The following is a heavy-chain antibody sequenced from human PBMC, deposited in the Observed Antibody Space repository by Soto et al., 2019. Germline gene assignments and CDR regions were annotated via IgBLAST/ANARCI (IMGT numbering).Heavy chain of an antibody. Sequence: QVQLVQSGGEVKKPGASVKVSCKTSGYTFTSHGITWVRQAPGQGLEWMGWISTYNGNTDYAQKLQGRDTLTTDTSTSTAYMELRSLRSDDTAVYYCARLMVAGKYYYYGMDVWGQGTTVTVSS. J-gene: IGHJ6*02. CDR2: ISTYNGNT. D-gene: IGHD3-10*01. CDR1: GYTFTSHG. V-gene: IGHV1-18*01. CDR3: ARLMVAGKYYYYGMDV.